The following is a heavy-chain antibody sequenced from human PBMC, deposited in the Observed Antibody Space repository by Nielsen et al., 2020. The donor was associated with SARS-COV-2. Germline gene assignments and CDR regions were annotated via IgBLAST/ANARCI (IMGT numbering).Heavy chain of an antibody. J-gene: IGHJ6*02. D-gene: IGHD5-24*01. Sequence: SETLSLTCAVSGDSVSSNDWWTWVRQSPGKGLEWIGEVSHSGSTNYNPSLKSRVTISVDTSTNQFSLKLSSVTAADTAVYYCARDHGYNYAYGHYYYGMDVWGQGTTVTVSS. CDR2: VSHSGST. V-gene: IGHV4-4*02. CDR3: ARDHGYNYAYGHYYYGMDV. CDR1: GDSVSSNDW.